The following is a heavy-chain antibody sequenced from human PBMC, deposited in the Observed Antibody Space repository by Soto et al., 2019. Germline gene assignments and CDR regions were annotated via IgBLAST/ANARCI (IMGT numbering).Heavy chain of an antibody. D-gene: IGHD3-22*01. V-gene: IGHV5-51*01. CDR2: IYPGDSDT. CDR1: GYSFTIYW. J-gene: IGHJ4*02. Sequence: PGESLKISCKGSGYSFTIYWIGWVRQMPWKGLEWMGIIYPGDSDTRYSPSFQGQVTISADKSISTAYLQWSSLKASDTAMYYCARGDDSSGFGSYYFDYWGQGTLVTVSS. CDR3: ARGDDSSGFGSYYFDY.